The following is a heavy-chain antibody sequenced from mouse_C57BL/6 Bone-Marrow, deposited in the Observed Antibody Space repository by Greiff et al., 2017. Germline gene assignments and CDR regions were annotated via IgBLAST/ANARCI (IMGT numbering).Heavy chain of an antibody. CDR1: GYTFTSYG. CDR2: IYPRSGNT. J-gene: IGHJ4*01. CDR3: ARWDYYGSSPYAMDY. Sequence: VQLQQSGAELARPGASVKLSCKASGYTFTSYGISWVKQRTGQGLEWIGEIYPRSGNTYYNEKFKGKATLTADKSSSTAYMELRSLTSEDSVVYFCARWDYYGSSPYAMDYWGQGTSVTVSS. V-gene: IGHV1-81*01. D-gene: IGHD1-1*01.